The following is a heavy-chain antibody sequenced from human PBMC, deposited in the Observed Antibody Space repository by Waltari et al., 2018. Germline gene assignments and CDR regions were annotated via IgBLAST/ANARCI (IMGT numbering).Heavy chain of an antibody. Sequence: QVYLVQSGAEMKKPGASVKVSCKASGYNFVNYGISWVRQAPGQGLEWVGWFNSCKGKTNYAQNLQYRVTMTMDRSTATAHMELRSLRSDDTAVYYCARVVFSGRYPHGFDFWGQGTMVTVS. J-gene: IGHJ3*01. CDR2: FNSCKGKT. CDR3: ARVVFSGRYPHGFDF. D-gene: IGHD1-26*01. V-gene: IGHV1-18*01. CDR1: GYNFVNYG.